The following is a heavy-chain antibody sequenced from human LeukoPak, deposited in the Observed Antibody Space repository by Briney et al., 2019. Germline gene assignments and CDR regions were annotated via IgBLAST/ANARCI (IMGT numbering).Heavy chain of an antibody. CDR2: IRSKANSYAT. CDR3: TSLQGSPSDAFDI. CDR1: GFTFSGSA. V-gene: IGHV3-73*01. J-gene: IGHJ3*02. Sequence: GGSLRLSCAASGFTFSGSAMHWVRQASGKGLEWVGRIRSKANSYATAYAASVKGGFTISRDDSKNTAYLQMNSLKTEDTAVYYCTSLQGSPSDAFDIWGQGTMVTVSS. D-gene: IGHD1-26*01.